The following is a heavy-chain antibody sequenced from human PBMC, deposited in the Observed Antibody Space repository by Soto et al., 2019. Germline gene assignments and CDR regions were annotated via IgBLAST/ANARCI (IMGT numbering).Heavy chain of an antibody. V-gene: IGHV4-59*01. CDR1: GCSISSYY. CDR2: IYYSGST. D-gene: IGHD4-17*01. CDR3: ALRYGTVFDY. Sequence: QVQLQESGPGLVKPSETLSLTCTVSGCSISSYYWSWIRQPPGKGLEWIGYIYYSGSTNYNPSLKSRVTISVDTSKNEFSLKLSSVTAADTAVYYCALRYGTVFDYWGQGNLVTLSS. J-gene: IGHJ4*02.